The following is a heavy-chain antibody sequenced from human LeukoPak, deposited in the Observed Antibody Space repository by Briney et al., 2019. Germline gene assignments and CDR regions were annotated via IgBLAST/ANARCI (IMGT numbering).Heavy chain of an antibody. V-gene: IGHV1-69*05. CDR3: ARVSWITGTTAY. Sequence: SVKVSCKASGGTFSSYAISWVRQAPGQGLEWMGGIIPIFGTANYAQKFQGRVTITTDESTSTAYMELISLRSEDTAVYYSARVSWITGTTAYWGQGTLVTVSS. D-gene: IGHD1-7*01. CDR2: IIPIFGTA. CDR1: GGTFSSYA. J-gene: IGHJ4*02.